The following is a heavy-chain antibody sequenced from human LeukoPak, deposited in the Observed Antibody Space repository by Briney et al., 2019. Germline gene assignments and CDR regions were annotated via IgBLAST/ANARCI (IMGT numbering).Heavy chain of an antibody. CDR3: AIFPRESYYDFWSGYSPDGAFDY. V-gene: IGHV1-24*01. CDR2: FGPEDGET. D-gene: IGHD3-3*01. Sequence: GSVKVSCKVSGYTLTELSMHWVRQAPGKGREWMGGFGPEDGETIYAQEFQGRVTITADESTSTAYMELSSLRSEDTAVYYCAIFPRESYYDFWSGYSPDGAFDYWGQGTLVTVSS. CDR1: GYTLTELS. J-gene: IGHJ4*02.